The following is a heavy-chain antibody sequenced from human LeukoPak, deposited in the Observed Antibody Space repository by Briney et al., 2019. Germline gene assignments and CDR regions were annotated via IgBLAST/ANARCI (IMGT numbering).Heavy chain of an antibody. CDR1: GFTFSGYS. V-gene: IGHV3-48*01. J-gene: IGHJ4*02. D-gene: IGHD1-26*01. CDR2: ISSGSRTI. CDR3: ARESISGHRDFDY. Sequence: GGSLRLSCAASGFTFSGYSMNWVRQAPGKGLEWLSYISSGSRTIYYADSVKGRFTVSRDNARNSLFLQMNSLRAEDTAVYYCARESISGHRDFDYWSQGALVTVSS.